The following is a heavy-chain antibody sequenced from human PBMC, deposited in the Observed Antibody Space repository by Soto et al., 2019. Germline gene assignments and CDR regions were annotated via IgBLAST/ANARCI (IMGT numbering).Heavy chain of an antibody. Sequence: ASVKVSCKVSGYTLTELSMHWVRQAPGKGLEWMGGFDPEDGETIYAQKFQGRVTMTEDTSTDTAYMELSSLRSEDTAVYYCATVARYYDFWSGYFDYWGQGTLVTAPQ. V-gene: IGHV1-24*01. CDR3: ATVARYYDFWSGYFDY. J-gene: IGHJ4*02. CDR2: FDPEDGET. D-gene: IGHD3-3*01. CDR1: GYTLTELS.